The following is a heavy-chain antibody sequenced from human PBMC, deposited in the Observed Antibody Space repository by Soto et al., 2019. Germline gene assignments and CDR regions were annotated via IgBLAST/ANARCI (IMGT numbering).Heavy chain of an antibody. CDR2: ISYDGSNK. D-gene: IGHD3-10*01. CDR1: GFTFSSYA. J-gene: IGHJ4*02. V-gene: IGHV3-30-3*01. Sequence: QVQLVESGGGVVQPGRSLRLSCAASGFTFSSYAMHWVRQAPGKGLEWVAVISYDGSNKYYADSVKGRFTISRDNSKNTLYLQMNSLRAEDTAVYYCARTGAAYYYGSSAYWGQGTLVTVSS. CDR3: ARTGAAYYYGSSAY.